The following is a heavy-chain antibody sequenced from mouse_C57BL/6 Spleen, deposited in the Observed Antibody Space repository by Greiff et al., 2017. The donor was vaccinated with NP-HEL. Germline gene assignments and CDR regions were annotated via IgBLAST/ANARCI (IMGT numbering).Heavy chain of an antibody. CDR2: IDPNSGGT. CDR3: ASLITTVVVRGYFDV. J-gene: IGHJ1*03. V-gene: IGHV1-72*01. D-gene: IGHD1-1*01. CDR1: GYTFTSYW. Sequence: QVQLQQPGAELVKPGASVKLSCKASGYTFTSYWMHWVKQRPGRGLEWIGRIDPNSGGTKYNEKFKSKAKLTVDKPSSTAYMQLSSLTSEDSAVYYCASLITTVVVRGYFDVWGTGTTVTVSS.